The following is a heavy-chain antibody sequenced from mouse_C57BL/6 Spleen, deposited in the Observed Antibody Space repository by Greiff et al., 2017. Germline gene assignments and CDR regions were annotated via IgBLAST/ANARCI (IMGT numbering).Heavy chain of an antibody. J-gene: IGHJ2*01. D-gene: IGHD2-4*01. CDR2: INYEGSST. CDR1: GFTFSDYY. Sequence: EVQLVESEGGLVQPGSSMKLSCTASGFTFSDYYMAWVRQVPEKGLEWVANINYEGSSTYYLDTLKSRFIISRDNAKNILYLQMSSLKSEDTATYYCARVNDYDGYYFDYWGQGTTLTVSS. CDR3: ARVNDYDGYYFDY. V-gene: IGHV5-16*01.